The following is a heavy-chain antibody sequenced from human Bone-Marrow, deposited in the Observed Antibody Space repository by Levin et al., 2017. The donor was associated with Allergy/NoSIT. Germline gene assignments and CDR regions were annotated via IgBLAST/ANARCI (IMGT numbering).Heavy chain of an antibody. CDR2: ISQSGST. Sequence: SQTLSLPCNVSGYSIRSGYYWGWIRQPPGKGLEWIGSISQSGSTDYNPSLKSRVTISVDTSKNQFSLKVNSVTAADMAVYYCARTKNSQHYDSSGHYFDYWGQGNLVTVSS. J-gene: IGHJ4*02. D-gene: IGHD3-22*01. CDR3: ARTKNSQHYDSSGHYFDY. V-gene: IGHV4-38-2*02. CDR1: GYSIRSGYY.